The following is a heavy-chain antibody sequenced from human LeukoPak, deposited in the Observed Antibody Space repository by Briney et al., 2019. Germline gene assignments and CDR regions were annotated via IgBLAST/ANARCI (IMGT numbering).Heavy chain of an antibody. Sequence: GASVKVSCEASGYTFSSHAISWVRQAPGQGLEWMGRFIPPLDIALYAQTFQGRVTITADKATTTAYMELTSLRSEDTATYYCARIRTGTTYYYAMDVWGQGTTVTVSS. D-gene: IGHD1-1*01. CDR3: ARIRTGTTYYYAMDV. CDR1: GYTFSSHA. CDR2: FIPPLDIA. J-gene: IGHJ6*02. V-gene: IGHV1-69*04.